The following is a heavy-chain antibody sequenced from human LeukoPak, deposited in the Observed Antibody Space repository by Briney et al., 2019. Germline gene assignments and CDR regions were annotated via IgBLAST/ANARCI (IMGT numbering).Heavy chain of an antibody. CDR3: AKALRLIAVAPAWDFDY. D-gene: IGHD6-19*01. Sequence: GGSLRLSCAASGFTFSSYAMSWVRQAPGKGLEWVSAISGSGGSTYYADSVKGRFTISRDNSKNTLYLQMNSLRAEDTAVYHCAKALRLIAVAPAWDFDYWGQGTLVTVSS. CDR1: GFTFSSYA. J-gene: IGHJ4*02. V-gene: IGHV3-23*01. CDR2: ISGSGGST.